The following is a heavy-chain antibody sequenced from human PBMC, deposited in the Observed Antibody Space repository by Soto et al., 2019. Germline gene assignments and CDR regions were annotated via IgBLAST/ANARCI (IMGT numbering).Heavy chain of an antibody. J-gene: IGHJ6*02. CDR2: ISSSSSTI. Sequence: EVQLVESGGGLVQPGGSLRLSCAASGFTFSSYSMNWVRQAPWKGLEWVSYISSSSSTIYYADSVKGRFTISRDNAKNSLYLQMYSLRDEDTAVYYFARGGTHYYDEAHKYGMDVWGQGTPFTVSS. CDR1: GFTFSSYS. D-gene: IGHD3-22*01. CDR3: ARGGTHYYDEAHKYGMDV. V-gene: IGHV3-48*02.